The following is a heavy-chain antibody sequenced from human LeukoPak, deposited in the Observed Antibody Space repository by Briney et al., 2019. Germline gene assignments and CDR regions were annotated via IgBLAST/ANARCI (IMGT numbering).Heavy chain of an antibody. D-gene: IGHD6-13*01. Sequence: PSETLSLTCTVSGGSISSSSYYWGWIRQPPGKGLEWIGSIYYSGSTYYNPSLKSRVTISVDTSKNQFSLKLSSVTAADTAVYYCARRYSSRRRFDYWGQGTQVTVSS. CDR3: ARRYSSRRRFDY. J-gene: IGHJ4*02. CDR1: GGSISSSSYY. CDR2: IYYSGST. V-gene: IGHV4-39*01.